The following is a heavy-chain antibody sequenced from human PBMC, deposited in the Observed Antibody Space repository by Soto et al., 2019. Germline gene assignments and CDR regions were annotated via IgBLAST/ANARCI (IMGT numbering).Heavy chain of an antibody. J-gene: IGHJ2*01. Sequence: ASVKVSCKVSGYTLTELSMHWVRQAPGKGLEWMGGFDPEHGETPYEKKFKGTVTMTEDTSTEKAYMELRSLRSEETAVYYCATDHQGRLTGYFDLWGRGTLVTVSS. D-gene: IGHD2-2*01. CDR2: FDPEHGET. CDR3: ATDHQGRLTGYFDL. V-gene: IGHV1-24*01. CDR1: GYTLTELS.